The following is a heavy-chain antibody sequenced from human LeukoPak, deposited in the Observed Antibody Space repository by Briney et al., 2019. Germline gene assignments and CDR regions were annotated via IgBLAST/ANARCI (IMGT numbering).Heavy chain of an antibody. CDR1: GFTFSSYG. V-gene: IGHV3-23*01. CDR3: AKDLAPYGDYEPCDY. J-gene: IGHJ4*02. CDR2: ISGSGGST. Sequence: PGGPLRLSCAASGFTFSSYGMSWVRPAPGKGLEWVSAISGSGGSTYYADSVKGRFTISRDNSKNTLYLQMNSLRAQDTAVYYCAKDLAPYGDYEPCDYWGQGTLVTVSS. D-gene: IGHD4-17*01.